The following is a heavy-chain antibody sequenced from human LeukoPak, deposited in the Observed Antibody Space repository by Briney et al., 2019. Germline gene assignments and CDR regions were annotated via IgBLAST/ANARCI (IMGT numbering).Heavy chain of an antibody. CDR3: AKGTRDYYYYGMDV. CDR1: GFTFSSYG. Sequence: GGSLRHSCAASGFTFSSYGMHWVRQAPGKGLEWVAVISYDGSNKYYADSVKGRFTISRDNSKNTLYLQMNSLRAEDTAVYYCAKGTRDYYYYGMDVWGQGTTVTVSS. J-gene: IGHJ6*02. CDR2: ISYDGSNK. V-gene: IGHV3-30*18.